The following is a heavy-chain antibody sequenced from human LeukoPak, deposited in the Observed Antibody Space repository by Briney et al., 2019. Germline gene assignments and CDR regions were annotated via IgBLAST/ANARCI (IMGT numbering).Heavy chain of an antibody. CDR1: GFTFSSHG. CDR3: AKDDRWLQFCC. J-gene: IGHJ4*02. V-gene: IGHV3-23*01. CDR2: IIPSGHTT. D-gene: IGHD5-24*01. Sequence: GGTLRLSCVASGFTFSSHGMNWVRQAPGKGLEWVSGIIPSGHTTYYADSVRGRFAISRDNSRNTVYLQMNSLRAEDTAVYYCAKDDRWLQFCCWGQGTLVTVSA.